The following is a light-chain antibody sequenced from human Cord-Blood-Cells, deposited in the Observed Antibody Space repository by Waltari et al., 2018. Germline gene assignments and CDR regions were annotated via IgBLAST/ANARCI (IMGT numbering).Light chain of an antibody. Sequence: DIVMTQSPLSLPVTPAEPASIPCRSRQSLLHSHGYNYLDWYQQKPGQSPQLLIYVGSSRAAGVPDRFSGSGSGTDFTLTISRVEAEDVGVYYCLQALQTPCTFGQGTKVEIK. CDR3: LQALQTPCT. J-gene: IGKJ1*01. CDR1: QSLLHSHGYNY. CDR2: VGS. V-gene: IGKV2-28*01.